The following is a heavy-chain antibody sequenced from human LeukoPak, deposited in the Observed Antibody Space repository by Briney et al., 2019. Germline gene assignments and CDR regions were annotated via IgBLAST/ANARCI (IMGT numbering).Heavy chain of an antibody. D-gene: IGHD2-2*01. CDR1: GFTFSSYS. CDR3: ARDWSVYCSSTSCYPY. Sequence: PGGSLRLSCAASGFTFSSYSMNWVRQAPGKGLEWVSGISGSGGNTYYADSVKGRFTISRDNSKNTLYLQINSLRAEDTAVYYCARDWSVYCSSTSCYPYWGQGTLVTVSS. CDR2: ISGSGGNT. V-gene: IGHV3-23*01. J-gene: IGHJ4*02.